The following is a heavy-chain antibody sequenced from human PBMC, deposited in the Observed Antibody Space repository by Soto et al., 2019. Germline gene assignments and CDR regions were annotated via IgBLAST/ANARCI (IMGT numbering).Heavy chain of an antibody. V-gene: IGHV1-2*04. Sequence: GASVKVSCKASGYTFTGYYMHWVRQAPGQGLEWMGWINPNSGGTNYAQKFQGWVTMTRDTSISTAYMELSRLRSDDTAVYYCARSIAARTSTLPYYYYYMDVWGKGTTVTVSS. CDR3: ARSIAARTSTLPYYYYYMDV. CDR1: GYTFTGYY. CDR2: INPNSGGT. D-gene: IGHD6-6*01. J-gene: IGHJ6*03.